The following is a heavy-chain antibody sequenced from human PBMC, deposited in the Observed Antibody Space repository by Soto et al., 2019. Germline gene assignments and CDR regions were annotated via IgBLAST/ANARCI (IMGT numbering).Heavy chain of an antibody. D-gene: IGHD1-26*01. V-gene: IGHV1-46*01. CDR3: ARSQVGRPLDV. CDR2: ITPSGSST. J-gene: IGHJ6*02. CDR1: RSTFPNFY. Sequence: EASVKVSCKASRSTFPNFYIHWLRQVPGQGLEWMGIITPSGSSTTYPQKFQGRVTMTRHTATSTVHMELITLRSEDTAVYYCARSQVGRPLDVWGPGTTVTVSS.